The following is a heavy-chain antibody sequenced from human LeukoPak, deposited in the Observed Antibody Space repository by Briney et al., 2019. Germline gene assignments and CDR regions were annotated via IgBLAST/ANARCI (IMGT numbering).Heavy chain of an antibody. Sequence: GGSLRLSCAASRFTFSSSAMSWVRQAPGKGLEWVSVIYSAGSTYYADSVKGRFTISRDNSKNTLYLQMNSLRVEDTAVYYCARGNWNSPFDYWGQGTLVTVSS. V-gene: IGHV3-53*01. CDR1: RFTFSSSA. J-gene: IGHJ4*02. CDR2: IYSAGST. D-gene: IGHD1-7*01. CDR3: ARGNWNSPFDY.